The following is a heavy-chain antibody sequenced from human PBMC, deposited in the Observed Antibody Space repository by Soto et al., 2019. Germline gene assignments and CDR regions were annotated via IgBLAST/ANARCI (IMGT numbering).Heavy chain of an antibody. Sequence: PSETLSLTCTVSGGSISSGGYYWSWIRQHPGKGLEWIGYIYYSGSTYYNPSLKSRVTISVDTSKNQFSLKLSSVTAADTAVYYCARVWDDYSPFDYWGQGTLVTVSS. J-gene: IGHJ4*02. CDR2: IYYSGST. D-gene: IGHD4-4*01. V-gene: IGHV4-31*03. CDR3: ARVWDDYSPFDY. CDR1: GGSISSGGYY.